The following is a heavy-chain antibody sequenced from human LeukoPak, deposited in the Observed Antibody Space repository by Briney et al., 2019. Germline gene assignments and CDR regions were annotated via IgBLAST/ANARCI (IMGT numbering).Heavy chain of an antibody. Sequence: SETLSLTCTVSDDSISDYYRGWIRQPPGKGLEWIGYIYYSGSTNYNLSLKSRVTISVDTSKNQFSLKLSSVTAADTAVYYCARVVRYCSGGSCSNWFDPWGQGTLVTVSS. V-gene: IGHV4-59*01. J-gene: IGHJ5*02. D-gene: IGHD2-15*01. CDR2: IYYSGST. CDR1: DDSISDYY. CDR3: ARVVRYCSGGSCSNWFDP.